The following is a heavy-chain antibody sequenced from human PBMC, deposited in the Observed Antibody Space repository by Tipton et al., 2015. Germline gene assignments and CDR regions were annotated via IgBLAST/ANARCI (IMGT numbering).Heavy chain of an antibody. CDR3: ATVPTRYYDFWSGPYSGWFDP. Sequence: TLSLTCAVYGGSFSGYYWSWIRQPPGKGLEWIGSIYYRGRTYYNPSLKSRVTISLDMSKNQFSLKLSSVTAADTAVYYCATVPTRYYDFWSGPYSGWFDPWGQGSLVTVSS. V-gene: IGHV4-34*01. CDR2: IYYRGRT. D-gene: IGHD3-3*01. J-gene: IGHJ5*02. CDR1: GGSFSGYY.